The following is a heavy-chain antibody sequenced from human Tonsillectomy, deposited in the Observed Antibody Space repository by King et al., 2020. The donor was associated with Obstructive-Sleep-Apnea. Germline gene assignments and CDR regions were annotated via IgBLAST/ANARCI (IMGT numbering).Heavy chain of an antibody. D-gene: IGHD2-21*02. CDR2: IYYSGST. CDR3: ARGDCGGDYSFRYCVYYGMDV. J-gene: IGHJ6*02. V-gene: IGHV4-59*01. Sequence: QLQESSPGLVKPSETLSLTCTVSGGSISSYYWSWIRQPPGKGLEWIGYIYYSGSTNYNPSLKSRVTLSVDTSKNPSSLKLSSVTAPDTAVYYCARGDCGGDYSFRYCVYYGMDVWGQGTTVTVSS. CDR1: GGSISSYY.